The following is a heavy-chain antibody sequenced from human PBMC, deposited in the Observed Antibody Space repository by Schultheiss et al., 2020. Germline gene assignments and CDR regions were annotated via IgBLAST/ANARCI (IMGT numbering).Heavy chain of an antibody. V-gene: IGHV2-26*01. CDR3: ARIGQQLGLGYYYYYGMDV. CDR2: IFSNDEK. J-gene: IGHJ6*02. D-gene: IGHD6-13*01. CDR1: GFSLRTSGVS. Sequence: SGPTLVKPTQTLTLTCTFSGFSLRTSGVSVGWIRQPPGKALEWLALIFSNDEKSYSTSLKSRLTISKDTSKSQVVLTMTNMDPVDTATYYCARIGQQLGLGYYYYYGMDVWGQGTTVTVSS.